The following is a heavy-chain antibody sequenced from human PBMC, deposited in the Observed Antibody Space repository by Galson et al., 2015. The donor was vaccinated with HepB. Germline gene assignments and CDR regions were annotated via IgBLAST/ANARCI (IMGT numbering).Heavy chain of an antibody. Sequence: SLRLSCAASGFTFSSYSMNWVRQAPGKGLEWVSYISSSSSTIYYADSVKGRFTISRDNAKNSLYLQMNSLRAEDTAVYYCARESYDILTGYPRGWFDPWGQGTLVTVSS. V-gene: IGHV3-48*04. CDR1: GFTFSSYS. CDR2: ISSSSSTI. D-gene: IGHD3-9*01. J-gene: IGHJ5*02. CDR3: ARESYDILTGYPRGWFDP.